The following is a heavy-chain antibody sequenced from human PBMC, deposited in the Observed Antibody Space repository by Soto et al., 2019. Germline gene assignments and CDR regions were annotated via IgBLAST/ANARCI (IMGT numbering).Heavy chain of an antibody. CDR1: GGSISSYD. V-gene: IGHV4-59*08. Sequence: SETLSLTCTVSGGSISSYDWSWIRQPPGKGLEWIGYIYYSGSTNYNPSLKSRVTISVDTSKNQFSLKLSSVTAADTAVYYCARPALGYDILTGYYKDWYFDLWGRGTLVTVSS. CDR3: ARPALGYDILTGYYKDWYFDL. CDR2: IYYSGST. J-gene: IGHJ2*01. D-gene: IGHD3-9*01.